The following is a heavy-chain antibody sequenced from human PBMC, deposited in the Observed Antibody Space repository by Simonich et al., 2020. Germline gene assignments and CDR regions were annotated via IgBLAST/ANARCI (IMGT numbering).Heavy chain of an antibody. V-gene: IGHV3-33*01. Sequence: QVQLVESGGGVVQPGRSLRLSCAASGFTFSSYGMHWVRQALGKGLEWVVVIWDEGSNKYYANSLKGRFTISRNKSKNALYLQMNILRAEDTALYYCARDRYCSGGSCYYFDYWGQGTLVTVSS. CDR3: ARDRYCSGGSCYYFDY. J-gene: IGHJ4*02. CDR1: GFTFSSYG. D-gene: IGHD2-15*01. CDR2: IWDEGSNK.